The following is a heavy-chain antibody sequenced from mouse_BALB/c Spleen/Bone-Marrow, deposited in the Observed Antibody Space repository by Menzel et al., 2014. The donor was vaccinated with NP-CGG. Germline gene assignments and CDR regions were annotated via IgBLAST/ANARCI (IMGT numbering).Heavy chain of an antibody. CDR3: ARGSMITTDWFAY. CDR2: ISTYPGNT. Sequence: VQLQQSGPELVRPGVSVKISCKGSGYTLTDYAMHWVKQSHAKSLEWIGVISTYPGNTNYNQKFKGKATMTVDKSSSTAYMELARLTSEDSAIYYCARGSMITTDWFAYWGQGTLVTVSA. V-gene: IGHV1-67*01. CDR1: GYTLTDYA. J-gene: IGHJ3*01. D-gene: IGHD2-4*01.